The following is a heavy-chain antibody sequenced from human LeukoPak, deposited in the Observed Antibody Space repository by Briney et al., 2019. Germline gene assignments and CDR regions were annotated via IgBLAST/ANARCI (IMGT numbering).Heavy chain of an antibody. CDR3: ARLDGALAHISGSYPDF. CDR2: IDDSGRI. V-gene: IGHV4-39*01. Sequence: SETLSLTCTVSGDSFTNTDFFWGWIRQPPGKGLEWVANIDDSGRIYSNPSLRSRVTMSRDTSTNQFSLKVTSVTAADTAVYYCARLDGALAHISGSYPDFWGQGILVTVSS. CDR1: GDSFTNTDFF. D-gene: IGHD3-10*01. J-gene: IGHJ4*02.